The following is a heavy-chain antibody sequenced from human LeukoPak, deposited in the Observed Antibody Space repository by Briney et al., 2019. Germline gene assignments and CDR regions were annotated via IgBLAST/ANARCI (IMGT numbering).Heavy chain of an antibody. D-gene: IGHD3-16*01. CDR2: ISGSGGRT. J-gene: IGHJ4*02. Sequence: GGSLRLSCAASGFTFSNYAMSWVRQAPGRGLECVSGISGSGGRTYYADSVKGRFTISRDNSKNTLYLQMNSLRAEDTAIYYCAKDALDGGGDYCDCWGQGTLVTVSS. CDR3: AKDALDGGGDYCDC. CDR1: GFTFSNYA. V-gene: IGHV3-23*01.